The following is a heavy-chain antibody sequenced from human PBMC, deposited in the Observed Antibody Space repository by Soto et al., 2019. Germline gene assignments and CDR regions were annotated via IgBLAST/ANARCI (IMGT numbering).Heavy chain of an antibody. J-gene: IGHJ6*02. Sequence: PSETLSLTCTVSGGSISSGGYYWSWIRQHPGKGLEWIGYIYYSGSTCYNPSLKSRVTISVDTSKNQFSLKLSSVTAADTAVYYCARDSVSVDYYGMDVWGQGTTVTVSS. CDR1: GGSISSGGYY. CDR2: IYYSGST. V-gene: IGHV4-31*03. CDR3: ARDSVSVDYYGMDV. D-gene: IGHD6-19*01.